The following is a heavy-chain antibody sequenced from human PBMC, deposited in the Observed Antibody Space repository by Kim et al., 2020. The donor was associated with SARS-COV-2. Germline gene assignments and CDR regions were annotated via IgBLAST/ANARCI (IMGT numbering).Heavy chain of an antibody. J-gene: IGHJ6*02. V-gene: IGHV3-9*01. CDR3: AKTVTRDYFYGTDV. D-gene: IGHD4-17*01. Sequence: YADSWKGPFTISRDNAKKALYLQMNSLRVEDTALYYCAKTVTRDYFYGTDVWGQGTTVTVSS.